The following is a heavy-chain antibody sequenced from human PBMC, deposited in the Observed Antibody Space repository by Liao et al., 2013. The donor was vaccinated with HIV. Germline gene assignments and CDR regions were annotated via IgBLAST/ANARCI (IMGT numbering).Heavy chain of an antibody. D-gene: IGHD1-26*01. J-gene: IGHJ4*03. CDR1: GGSIRGHY. V-gene: IGHV4-59*11. Sequence: QVQLQESGPGLVKPSETLSLTCTVSGGSIRGHYWTWIRQPPGKGLELVGFIHYSGSSNHSPSLRSRVSMSVDTSKNQFSLRLNSVTAADTAVYYCAREASGFDGLDLWGQGTLVTVSS. CDR3: AREASGFDGLDL. CDR2: IHYSGSS.